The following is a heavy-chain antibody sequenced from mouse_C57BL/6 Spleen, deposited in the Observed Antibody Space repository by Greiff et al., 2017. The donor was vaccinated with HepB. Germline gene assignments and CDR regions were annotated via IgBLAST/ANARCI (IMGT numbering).Heavy chain of an antibody. CDR1: GFTFSNYW. CDR2: IRLKSDNYAT. Sequence: EVHLVESGGGLVQPGGSMKLSCVASGFTFSNYWMNWVRQSPEKGLEWVAQIRLKSDNYATHYVESVKGRFTISRDDSKSSVYLQMNNLRAEDTGIYYCTWLLRAMDYWGQGTSVTVSS. CDR3: TWLLRAMDY. J-gene: IGHJ4*01. V-gene: IGHV6-3*01. D-gene: IGHD2-3*01.